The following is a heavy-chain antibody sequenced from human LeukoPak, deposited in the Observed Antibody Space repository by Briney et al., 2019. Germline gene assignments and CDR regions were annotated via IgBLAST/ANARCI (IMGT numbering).Heavy chain of an antibody. CDR3: AKGGYSSSWPLDY. V-gene: IGHV3-23*01. D-gene: IGHD6-13*01. J-gene: IGHJ4*02. Sequence: PGGSLRLSCVASGFSFTYAWMSWVRQAPGKGLEWVSGISSSGSSTYYVDSVKGRFSISRDNSKNTLYLQMNSLRVEDSALYYCAKGGYSSSWPLDYWGQGTLVTVSS. CDR2: ISSSGSST. CDR1: GFSFTYA.